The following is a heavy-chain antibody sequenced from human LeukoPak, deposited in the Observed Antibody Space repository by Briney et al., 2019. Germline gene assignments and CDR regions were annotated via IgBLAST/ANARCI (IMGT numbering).Heavy chain of an antibody. V-gene: IGHV3-30*03. CDR2: ISYDGSNK. CDR1: GFTFSSYG. D-gene: IGHD5-18*01. CDR3: ARDISGYSYGSCDY. Sequence: TGGSLRLSCAASGFTFSSYGMHWVRQAPGKGLEWVAVISYDGSNKYYADSVKGRFTISRDNSKNTLYLQMNSLRAEDTAVYYCARDISGYSYGSCDYWGQGTLVTVSS. J-gene: IGHJ4*02.